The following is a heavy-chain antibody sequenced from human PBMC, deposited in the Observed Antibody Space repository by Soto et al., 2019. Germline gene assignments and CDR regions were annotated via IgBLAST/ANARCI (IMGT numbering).Heavy chain of an antibody. Sequence: ASVKVSCKASGGTFSSYAISWVRQAPGQGLEWMGGIIPIFGTANYAQKFQGRVTITADESTSTAYMELSSLRSEDTAVYYCARGTYPGYSSSWYYYYYGMDVWGQGTTVTVSS. CDR3: ARGTYPGYSSSWYYYYYGMDV. D-gene: IGHD6-13*01. J-gene: IGHJ6*02. CDR2: IIPIFGTA. CDR1: GGTFSSYA. V-gene: IGHV1-69*13.